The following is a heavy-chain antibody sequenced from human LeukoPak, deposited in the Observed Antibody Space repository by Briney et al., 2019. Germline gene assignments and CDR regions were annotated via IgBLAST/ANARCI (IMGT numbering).Heavy chain of an antibody. CDR2: IYPGDSDM. J-gene: IGHJ4*02. Sequence: GESLKTSCKGSGYSFSSYWIAWVRQMPGKGLEWMGIIYPGDSDMRYSPSFEGQVTISADKSISTAYLQWSSLKASDTAMYYCVRQSGSYYSEIDYWGQGTLVTVSS. V-gene: IGHV5-51*01. CDR1: GYSFSSYW. CDR3: VRQSGSYYSEIDY. D-gene: IGHD1-26*01.